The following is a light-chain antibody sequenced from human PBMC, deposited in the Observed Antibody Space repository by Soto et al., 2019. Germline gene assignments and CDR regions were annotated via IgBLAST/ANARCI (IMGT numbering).Light chain of an antibody. CDR3: QQGYSTPVT. Sequence: DIHMTQSPSSLSPSVGDRVTLNCRASQSISRHLNWYQQKPGRAPRLLIYGASNLQSGVPSRFSGSGSGTDFTLTISSLLPEDFATYYCQQGYSTPVTFGQGTRLEIK. V-gene: IGKV1-39*01. CDR1: QSISRH. CDR2: GAS. J-gene: IGKJ5*01.